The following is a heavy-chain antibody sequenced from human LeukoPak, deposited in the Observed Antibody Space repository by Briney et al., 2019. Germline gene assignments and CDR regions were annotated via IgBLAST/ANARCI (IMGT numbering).Heavy chain of an antibody. Sequence: GGPLRLSCAASGFTFSSYGLHWVCQAPGKGLEWVAVISYDGSNKYYADSVNGRFTISRDNSKNTLYLQMNSLRAEDTDVYYCAKDGIGRDIVAKIRAADYWGQGTLLTVSS. D-gene: IGHD5-12*01. J-gene: IGHJ4*02. CDR2: ISYDGSNK. CDR1: GFTFSSYG. V-gene: IGHV3-30*18. CDR3: AKDGIGRDIVAKIRAADY.